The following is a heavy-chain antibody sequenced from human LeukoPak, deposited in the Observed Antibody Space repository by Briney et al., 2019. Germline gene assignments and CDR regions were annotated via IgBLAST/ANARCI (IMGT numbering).Heavy chain of an antibody. Sequence: GGSLRLSCAASGFTFDDHGMNWVRQAPGKGLEWVSGINWNGGSTFYADSVKGRFTISRDNAKNALYLQMNSLTAEDTALYHCARGGVGSYYRTFPNNWFDPWGQGTLVTVSS. CDR2: INWNGGST. CDR1: GFTFDDHG. J-gene: IGHJ5*02. CDR3: ARGGVGSYYRTFPNNWFDP. D-gene: IGHD1-26*01. V-gene: IGHV3-20*01.